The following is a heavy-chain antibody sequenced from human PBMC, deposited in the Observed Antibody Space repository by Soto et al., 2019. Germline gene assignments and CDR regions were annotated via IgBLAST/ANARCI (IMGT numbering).Heavy chain of an antibody. D-gene: IGHD3-3*01. Sequence: QVLPEESGPGLVRPSGTLSLTCSVSGASINSANWWVWVRQPPGKGLERIGEIYHIGSTTYNPSLKSRATISVDKSKNQFSLIVTSVTAADTAVYYCAKRYDFWSGRWYGLGVWGQGTTVTVSS. CDR1: GASINSANW. V-gene: IGHV4-4*02. CDR3: AKRYDFWSGRWYGLGV. CDR2: IYHIGST. J-gene: IGHJ6*02.